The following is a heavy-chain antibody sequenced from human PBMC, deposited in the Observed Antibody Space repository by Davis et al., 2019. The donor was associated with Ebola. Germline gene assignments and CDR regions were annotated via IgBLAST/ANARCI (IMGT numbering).Heavy chain of an antibody. D-gene: IGHD6-19*01. CDR3: ARAVAGSY. CDR1: GFTFNSYW. Sequence: PGGSLRLSCAASGFTFNSYWMSWVRQAPGKGLEWVANIKQDGSEKYYVDSVKGRFTISRDNAKNSLYLQMNSLRAEDTAVYYCARAVAGSYWGQGTLVTVSS. V-gene: IGHV3-7*01. CDR2: IKQDGSEK. J-gene: IGHJ4*02.